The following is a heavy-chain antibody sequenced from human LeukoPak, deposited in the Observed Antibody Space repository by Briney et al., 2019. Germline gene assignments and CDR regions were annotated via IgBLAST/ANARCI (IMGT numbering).Heavy chain of an antibody. CDR1: GYTFTGYY. V-gene: IGHV1-2*04. D-gene: IGHD3-22*01. CDR3: ARGRRVVTRGNWFDP. J-gene: IGHJ5*02. Sequence: ASVKVSCKASGYTFTGYYMHWVRQAPGQGLEWMGWINPNSGGTNYAQKFQSWVTMVRDTSISTAYMELSRLRSADTAVYYCARGRRVVTRGNWFDPWGQGTLVTVSS. CDR2: INPNSGGT.